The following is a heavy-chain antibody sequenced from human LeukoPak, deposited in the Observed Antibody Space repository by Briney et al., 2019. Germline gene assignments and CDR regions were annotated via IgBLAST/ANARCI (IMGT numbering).Heavy chain of an antibody. CDR2: INPHSGGT. D-gene: IGHD3-22*01. Sequence: ASVKVSCKASGYNYRDYYIHWVRHAPGQGLEWMGWINPHSGGTRYAPKFQGRVTMSSDTAINTAYMELRRLRSDDTAVFYCARVNRFYDRTQTAAYDIWGQGTRVTVSS. CDR3: ARVNRFYDRTQTAAYDI. V-gene: IGHV1-2*02. CDR1: GYNYRDYY. J-gene: IGHJ3*02.